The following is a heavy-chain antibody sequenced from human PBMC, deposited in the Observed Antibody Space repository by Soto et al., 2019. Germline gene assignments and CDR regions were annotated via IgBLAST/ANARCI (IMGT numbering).Heavy chain of an antibody. Sequence: QVQLQQSGPGLVKPSQTLSLTCAISGDSVSSNSAAWNWIRQSPSRGLEWLGRTYYRSKWYNDYAVSVKSRITINPDTSKNQFSLQLNSVTPEDTAVYYCARDTLWWELLGREVNYYYYYGMDVWGQGTTVTVSS. CDR3: ARDTLWWELLGREVNYYYYYGMDV. CDR1: GDSVSSNSAA. D-gene: IGHD2-15*01. CDR2: TYYRSKWYN. J-gene: IGHJ6*02. V-gene: IGHV6-1*01.